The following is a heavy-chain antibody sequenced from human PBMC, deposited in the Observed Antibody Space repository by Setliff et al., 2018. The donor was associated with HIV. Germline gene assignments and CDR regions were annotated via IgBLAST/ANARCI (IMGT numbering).Heavy chain of an antibody. D-gene: IGHD3-10*01. Sequence: PSETLSLTCTVSGGSISSHYWTWIRQPPGKGLEWIGEINHRGTTKYNPSLKSRVTISVDTSKNQFSLKLSSVTAADTAVYYCARTFVVFRVRGVSSVYMDVWGKGTTVTVSS. CDR2: INHRGTT. CDR3: ARTFVVFRVRGVSSVYMDV. V-gene: IGHV4-34*01. J-gene: IGHJ6*03. CDR1: GGSISSHY.